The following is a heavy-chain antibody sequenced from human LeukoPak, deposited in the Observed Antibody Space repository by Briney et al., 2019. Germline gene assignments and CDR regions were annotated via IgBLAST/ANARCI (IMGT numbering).Heavy chain of an antibody. CDR3: ARDESCGGDCYSLYYFDY. CDR1: GFTFSSYS. V-gene: IGHV3-21*01. CDR2: ISSSSSSYI. Sequence: PGGSLRLSCAASGFTFSSYSMNWVRQAPGKGLEWVSSISSSSSSYIYYADSVKGRFTISRDNAKNSLYLQMNSLRAEDTAVYYCARDESCGGDCYSLYYFDYWGQGTLVTVSS. J-gene: IGHJ4*02. D-gene: IGHD2-21*02.